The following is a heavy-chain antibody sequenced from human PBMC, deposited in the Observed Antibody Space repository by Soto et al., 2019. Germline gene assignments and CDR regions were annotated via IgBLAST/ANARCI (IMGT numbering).Heavy chain of an antibody. CDR1: GFTFSSYG. V-gene: IGHV3-33*01. CDR3: ARDQLPGELLDAFDI. D-gene: IGHD1-26*01. J-gene: IGHJ3*02. CDR2: IWYDGSNK. Sequence: QVQLVESGGGVVQPGRSLRLSCAASGFTFSSYGMHWVRQAPGKGLERVAVIWYDGSNKYYADSVKGRFTNSRDNSKNTVYLQMTSLRAEDTAVYYSARDQLPGELLDAFDIWGQGTMVTVSS.